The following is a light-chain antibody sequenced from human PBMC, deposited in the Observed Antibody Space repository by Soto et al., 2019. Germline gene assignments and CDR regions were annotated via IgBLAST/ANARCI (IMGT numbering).Light chain of an antibody. CDR3: QHYNSYSEA. CDR1: QSVRSDY. V-gene: IGKV3-20*01. Sequence: EIVLTQSPDTLSLSPGQRATLSCRASQSVRSDYFAWYQQKPGQAPRVIIFGVSTRATGVPDRFSGSGSGTDFTLTISRLEPDDFATYYCQHYNSYSEAFGQGTKV. J-gene: IGKJ1*01. CDR2: GVS.